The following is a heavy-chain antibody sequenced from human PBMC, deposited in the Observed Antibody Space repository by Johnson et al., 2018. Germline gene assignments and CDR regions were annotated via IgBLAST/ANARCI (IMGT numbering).Heavy chain of an antibody. CDR2: INHSGST. D-gene: IGHD3-10*01. CDR3: ARDGIDYYGSGSYDYYYYMDV. J-gene: IGHJ6*03. Sequence: QVQLQQWGAGLLKPSETLSLTCAVYGGSFSGYYWSWIRQPPGKGLEWIGEINHSGSTNYNSSLKSRVTISIDTSKNQFSLKLSSVTAADTAVYYCARDGIDYYGSGSYDYYYYMDVWGKGTTVTVSS. V-gene: IGHV4-34*01. CDR1: GGSFSGYY.